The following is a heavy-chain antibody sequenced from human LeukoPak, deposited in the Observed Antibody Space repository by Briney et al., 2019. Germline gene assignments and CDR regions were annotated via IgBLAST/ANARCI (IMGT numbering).Heavy chain of an antibody. V-gene: IGHV3-74*01. J-gene: IGHJ4*02. CDR1: GFTFSSYW. Sequence: QTGGSLRLSCAASGFTFSSYWMYWVRQAPGKGPVWVSHINSDATSTGYADSVKGRFTISRDNAQNTLYLQMNSLRVEDTAVYYCARGWLPFDYWGQGTLVTVSS. CDR3: ARGWLPFDY. CDR2: INSDATST. D-gene: IGHD5-12*01.